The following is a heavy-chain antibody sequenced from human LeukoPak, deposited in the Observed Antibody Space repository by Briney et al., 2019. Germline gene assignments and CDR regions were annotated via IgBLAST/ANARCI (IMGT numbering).Heavy chain of an antibody. V-gene: IGHV4-4*02. Sequence: PSGTLSLTCAVSGGTISSSNWWSWVRQPPGKGLEWIGEIYHSGSTNYNPSLKSRVTISVDKSKNQFSLKLSSVTAADTAVYYCARVVIIPSNWFDPWGQGTLVTVSS. D-gene: IGHD3-3*01. CDR3: ARVVIIPSNWFDP. CDR1: GGTISSSNW. CDR2: IYHSGST. J-gene: IGHJ5*02.